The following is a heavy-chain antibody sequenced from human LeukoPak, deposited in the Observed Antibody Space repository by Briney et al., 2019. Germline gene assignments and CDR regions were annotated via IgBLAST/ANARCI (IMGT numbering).Heavy chain of an antibody. D-gene: IGHD2-2*01. CDR2: IYYSGST. V-gene: IGHV4-59*08. J-gene: IGHJ4*02. CDR1: AGSISSYY. CDR3: ARLSYCSSTSCQYYFDY. Sequence: SETLSLTCTVSAGSISSYYWSWIRQPPGKGLEWIGYIYYSGSTNYNPSLKSRVTISVDTSKNQFSLKLSSVTAADTAVYYCARLSYCSSTSCQYYFDYWGQGTLVTVSS.